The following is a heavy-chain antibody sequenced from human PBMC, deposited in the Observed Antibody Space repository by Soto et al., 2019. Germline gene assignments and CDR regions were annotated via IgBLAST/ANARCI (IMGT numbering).Heavy chain of an antibody. J-gene: IGHJ6*02. CDR2: IWYDGSNK. Sequence: SQTLTCAASRFTFSSYGMHLVRQAPGKGLEWVAVIWYDGSNKYYADSVKGRFTISRDNSKNTLYLQMNSLRAEYTAVYYCAREPFYGFPYYCYYGMDVWGQGTTVTVSS. CDR3: AREPFYGFPYYCYYGMDV. V-gene: IGHV3-33*01. CDR1: RFTFSSYG. D-gene: IGHD3-10*01.